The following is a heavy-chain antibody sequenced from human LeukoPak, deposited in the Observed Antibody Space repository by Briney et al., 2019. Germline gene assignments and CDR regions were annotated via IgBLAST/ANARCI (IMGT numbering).Heavy chain of an antibody. CDR2: IYYSGST. CDR3: ARQNKNWYSSGWSHFDY. CDR1: GGSISSSSYY. D-gene: IGHD6-19*01. J-gene: IGHJ4*02. Sequence: PSETLSLTCTVSGGSISSSSYYWGWIRQPPGKGLEWIGSIYYSGSTYYNPSLKSRVTISVDTSKNQFSLKLSSVTAADTAVYYCARQNKNWYSSGWSHFDYWGQGTLVTVSS. V-gene: IGHV4-39*01.